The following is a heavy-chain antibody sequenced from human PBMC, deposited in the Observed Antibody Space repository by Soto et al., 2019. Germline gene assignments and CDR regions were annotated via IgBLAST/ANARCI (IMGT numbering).Heavy chain of an antibody. CDR2: TYYRSKWYN. CDR1: GDSVSSKSAA. V-gene: IGHV6-1*01. J-gene: IGHJ4*02. D-gene: IGHD3-3*01. Sequence: QVQLQQSGPGLVKPSQTLSLTCAISGDSVSSKSAAWNWIRQFPSRGLEWLGRTYYRSKWYNDYAVSVKSLITINPDTYKNQYSLQLNSVTPADTAVYYCARTTYDVVVYWGQGTLVTVSS. CDR3: ARTTYDVVVY.